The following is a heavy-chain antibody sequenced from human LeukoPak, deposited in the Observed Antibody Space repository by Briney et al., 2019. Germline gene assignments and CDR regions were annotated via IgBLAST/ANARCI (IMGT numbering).Heavy chain of an antibody. D-gene: IGHD6-19*01. CDR3: ARRGSISGWSFDY. Sequence: SETLSLTCIVSGGSMSTYSWTWLRQPAEKALEWIGQIYNSGNTNYNPSLKSRVTMSVDTSKNQFSLKLTSVTAADTAVYYCARRGSISGWSFDYWGQGIQVTVFS. CDR1: GGSMSTYS. CDR2: IYNSGNT. J-gene: IGHJ4*02. V-gene: IGHV4-4*07.